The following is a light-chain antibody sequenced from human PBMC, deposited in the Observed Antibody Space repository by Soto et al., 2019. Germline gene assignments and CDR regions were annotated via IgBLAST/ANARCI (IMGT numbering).Light chain of an antibody. CDR1: SSNIGNNY. V-gene: IGLV1-51*02. CDR2: ENN. Sequence: QSALTQPPSVSAAPGHKVTISCSGSSSNIGNNYVSWYQQLPGTAPKLLIYENNKRPSGIPDRFSGSKSGTSATLGITGLQTGDEADYYCGTWDSSLSAHVFGTGTKVTVL. CDR3: GTWDSSLSAHV. J-gene: IGLJ1*01.